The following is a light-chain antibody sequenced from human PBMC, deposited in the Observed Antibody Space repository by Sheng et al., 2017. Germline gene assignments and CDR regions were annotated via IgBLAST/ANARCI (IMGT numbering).Light chain of an antibody. V-gene: IGKV1-NL1*01. Sequence: DIQMTQSPSSLSAIVGDRVTITCRASQGIRNSLAWYQQKPGKAPKLLLYAASRLESGVSSRFSGSRSGTNYTLTVSSLQPEDFATYYCQQYDDSPQGSFGQGT. CDR1: QGIRNS. CDR3: QQYDDSPQGS. J-gene: IGKJ1*01. CDR2: AAS.